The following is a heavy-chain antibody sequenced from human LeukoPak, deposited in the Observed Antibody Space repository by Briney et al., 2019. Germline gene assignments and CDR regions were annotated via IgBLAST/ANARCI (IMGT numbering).Heavy chain of an antibody. CDR1: GFTFNYAW. CDR2: IKSKNDGGTT. V-gene: IGHV3-15*01. Sequence: GGSLRLSCAASGFTFNYAWMNWVRQAPGKGLEWVGRIKSKNDGGTTDYAAPVKGRFTISRDDSKNTLYLQMNSLKTEDTAVYYCTTESFDYWGQGTLVTVSS. J-gene: IGHJ4*02. CDR3: TTESFDY.